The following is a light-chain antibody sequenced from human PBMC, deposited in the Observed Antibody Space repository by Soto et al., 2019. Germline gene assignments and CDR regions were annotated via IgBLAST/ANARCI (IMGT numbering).Light chain of an antibody. V-gene: IGLV2-14*01. J-gene: IGLJ1*01. CDR3: SSYTSSSTLG. CDR1: SSDVGGYNY. CDR2: EVS. Sequence: QSALTQPASVSGPPGQSITISCTGTSSDVGGYNYVSWYQQHPGKAPKLMIYEVSNRPSGVSNRFSGSKSGNTASLTISGLQAEDEADYYCSSYTSSSTLGFGTGTKVTVL.